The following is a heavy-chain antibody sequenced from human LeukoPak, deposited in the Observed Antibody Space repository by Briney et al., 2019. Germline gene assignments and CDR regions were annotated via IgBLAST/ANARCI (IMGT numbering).Heavy chain of an antibody. D-gene: IGHD3-3*01. CDR2: MSTTGSTI. CDR3: ARDGFFGGIDY. CDR1: GFTFSSFE. Sequence: PGGSLRLSCAASGFTFSSFEMNWVRQALGKGLEWVSFMSTTGSTISYADSVKGRFTMSRDNAKNSLFLIMNSLRAEDTAVYYCARDGFFGGIDYWGQGTLVTVSS. J-gene: IGHJ4*02. V-gene: IGHV3-48*03.